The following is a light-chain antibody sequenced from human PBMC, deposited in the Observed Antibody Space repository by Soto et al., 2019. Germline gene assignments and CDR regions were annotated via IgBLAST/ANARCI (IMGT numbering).Light chain of an antibody. J-gene: IGKJ1*01. Sequence: EVELTQSPGTLSLSPGDTATLSCGASQSVTSNYLAWYQQKAGQPPRLLIYGASTRASGIPARFSCSGSGTGFTLTIDRLEPEDFAVDYCQQYGTSPRTFGRGTKVEIK. CDR2: GAS. CDR3: QQYGTSPRT. CDR1: QSVTSNY. V-gene: IGKV3-20*01.